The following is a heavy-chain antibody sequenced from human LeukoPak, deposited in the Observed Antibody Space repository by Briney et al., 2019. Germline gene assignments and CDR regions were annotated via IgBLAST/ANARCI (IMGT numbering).Heavy chain of an antibody. V-gene: IGHV3-23*01. D-gene: IGHD2-8*01. CDR3: AKENIVLMVYANYFDY. CDR1: GFTFSSYA. CDR2: ISGSGGST. J-gene: IGHJ4*02. Sequence: GGSLRLSCAASGFTFSSYAMSWVRQAPGKGLEWVSAISGSGGSTYYADSVKGRLTISRDNSKNTLYLQMNSLRAEDTAVYYCAKENIVLMVYANYFDYWGQGTLVTVSS.